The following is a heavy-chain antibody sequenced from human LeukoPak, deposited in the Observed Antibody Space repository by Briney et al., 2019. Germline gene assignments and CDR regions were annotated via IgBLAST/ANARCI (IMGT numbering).Heavy chain of an antibody. D-gene: IGHD2/OR15-2a*01. Sequence: PSETLSLACIVSGASISSHYWSWIRQPPGKRLEWIGYVHHDGTTNQNPSLKSRVAMSIDTSRNQMSLKLYSMTAADTAMYYCARGSTRADDYWGQGILVTVSS. CDR1: GASISSHY. CDR2: VHHDGTT. V-gene: IGHV4-59*11. J-gene: IGHJ4*02. CDR3: ARGSTRADDY.